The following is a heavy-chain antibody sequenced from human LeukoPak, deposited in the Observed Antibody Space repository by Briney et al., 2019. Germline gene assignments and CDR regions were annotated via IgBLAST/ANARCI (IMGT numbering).Heavy chain of an antibody. CDR3: ASRIAAAGDY. J-gene: IGHJ4*02. D-gene: IGHD6-13*01. Sequence: GESLKISCKGSGYTFTNYWIGWVRQMPGKGLEWMGIIYPGDSDTRYSPSFQGQVTISADTSISTAYLQWSSLKASDTAMYYCASRIAAAGDYWGQGTLVTVSS. CDR2: IYPGDSDT. V-gene: IGHV5-51*01. CDR1: GYTFTNYW.